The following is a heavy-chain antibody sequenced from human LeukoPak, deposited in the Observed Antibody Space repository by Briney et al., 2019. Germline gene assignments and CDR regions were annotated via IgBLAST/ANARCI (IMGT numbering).Heavy chain of an antibody. D-gene: IGHD2-21*01. CDR3: AKSLFLD. V-gene: IGHV3-23*01. J-gene: IGHJ4*02. CDR1: GFMFNSYV. Sequence: GGSLRLSCAASGFMFNSYVMSWVRQAPGKGLGWVSAINGGGGNTYYADSVKGRFTISRDNSKNTLYLQMNSLRAEDTAVYYCAKSLFLDWGQGTLVTVSS. CDR2: INGGGGNT.